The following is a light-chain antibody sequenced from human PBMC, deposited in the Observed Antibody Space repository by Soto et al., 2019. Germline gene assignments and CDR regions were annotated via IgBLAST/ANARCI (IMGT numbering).Light chain of an antibody. J-gene: IGKJ1*01. CDR3: QQSNNYPWT. CDR2: EAA. CDR1: QYIHNY. Sequence: DIQMTQSPSTLSASVGDRATITCRASQYIHNYLAWYQQKPGEAPKLLIYEAANLESGVPSRFSGSGTGTEFTLTISSLQHDDFATYYCQQSNNYPWTFGQGTRVEI. V-gene: IGKV1-5*03.